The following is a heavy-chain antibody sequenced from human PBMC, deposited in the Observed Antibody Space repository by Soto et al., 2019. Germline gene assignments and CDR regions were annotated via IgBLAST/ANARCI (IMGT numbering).Heavy chain of an antibody. Sequence: QVQLVESGGGVVQPGRSLRLSCAASGFSFSISPMHWVRQAPGKGPEWVALISYDGTNKFYADSVKGRFTISRDNPKSTLYLQVDSLRPEYAAVYYCARDPKTSGGQHWAFNYFDSWGQGTLVTVSS. J-gene: IGHJ4*02. CDR2: ISYDGTNK. D-gene: IGHD7-27*01. CDR3: ARDPKTSGGQHWAFNYFDS. CDR1: GFSFSISP. V-gene: IGHV3-30-3*01.